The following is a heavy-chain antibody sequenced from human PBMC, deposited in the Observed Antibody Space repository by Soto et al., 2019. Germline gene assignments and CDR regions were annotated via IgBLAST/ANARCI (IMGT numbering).Heavy chain of an antibody. V-gene: IGHV4-39*01. CDR2: IYYSGST. CDR3: ARSSSYRTSSWQGKYYFDY. Sequence: QLQLQESGPGLVKPSETLSLTCTVSGGSISSSSYYWGWIRQPPGKGLEWIGSIYYSGSTYYNPSLKSRVTRSVDTSKNQFSLKLSSVTAADTAVYYCARSSSYRTSSWQGKYYFDYWGQGTLVTVSS. D-gene: IGHD6-13*01. J-gene: IGHJ4*02. CDR1: GGSISSSSYY.